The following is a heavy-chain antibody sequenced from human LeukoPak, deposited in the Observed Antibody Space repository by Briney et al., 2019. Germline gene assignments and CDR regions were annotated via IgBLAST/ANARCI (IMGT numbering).Heavy chain of an antibody. CDR3: ARARSDSRGWYEFDY. CDR2: IHGRGNT. CDR1: GFTVSSNY. J-gene: IGHJ4*02. Sequence: GGSLRLSCGVSGFTVSSNYMGWVRQVPGKGLEWVSIIHGRGNTDYADSVKGRFTISRDSSKNTLCLQMNSLRAEDTAVYHCARARSDSRGWYEFDYWGQGTLVTVSS. V-gene: IGHV3-53*01. D-gene: IGHD6-19*01.